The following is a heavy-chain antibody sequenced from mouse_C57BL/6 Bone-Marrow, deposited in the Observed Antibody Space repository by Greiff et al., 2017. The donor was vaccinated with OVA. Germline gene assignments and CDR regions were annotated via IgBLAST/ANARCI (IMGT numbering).Heavy chain of an antibody. D-gene: IGHD3-1*01. J-gene: IGHJ3*01. CDR2: IDPSDSYT. CDR3: ARNEGFSAWFAY. CDR1: GYTFTSYW. V-gene: IGHV1-59*01. Sequence: QVQLQQSGAELVRPGTSVKLSCKASGYTFTSYWMHWVKQRPGQGLEWIGVIDPSDSYTNYNQKFKGKATLTVDTSSSTAYMQLSSLTSEDSAVYYCARNEGFSAWFAYWGQGTLVTVSA.